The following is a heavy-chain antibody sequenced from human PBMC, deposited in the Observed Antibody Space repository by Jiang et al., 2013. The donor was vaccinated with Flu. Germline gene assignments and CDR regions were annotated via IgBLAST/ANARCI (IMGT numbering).Heavy chain of an antibody. CDR2: ISYDGSNK. J-gene: IGHJ4*02. CDR3: AKDTGCTNGVCYIVNIDY. V-gene: IGHV3-30*18. D-gene: IGHD2-8*01. Sequence: QLLESGGGLVQPGRSLRLSCAASGFTFSSYGMHWVRQAPGKGLEWVAVISYDGSNKYYADSVKGRFTISRDNSKNTLYLQMNSLRAEDTAVYYCAKDTGCTNGVCYIVNIDYWGQGTPGHRLL. CDR1: GFTFSSYG.